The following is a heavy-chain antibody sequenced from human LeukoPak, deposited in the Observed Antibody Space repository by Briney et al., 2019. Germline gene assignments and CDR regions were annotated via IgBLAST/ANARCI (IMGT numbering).Heavy chain of an antibody. CDR3: AKHHIVVVPAASGNWFDP. V-gene: IGHV3-30*18. Sequence: PGRSLRLSCAASGFTFSSYGMHWVRQAPGKGLEWVAVISYDGSNKYYADSVKGRFTISRDNSKNTLYLQMNSLRAEDTAVYYCAKHHIVVVPAASGNWFDPWGQGTLVTVSS. CDR1: GFTFSSYG. D-gene: IGHD2-2*01. CDR2: ISYDGSNK. J-gene: IGHJ5*02.